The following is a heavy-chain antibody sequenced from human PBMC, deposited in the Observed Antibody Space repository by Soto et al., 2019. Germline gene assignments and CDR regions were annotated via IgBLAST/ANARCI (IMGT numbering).Heavy chain of an antibody. Sequence: QVQLVQSGAEVKKPGASVKVSCKASGYTFTSYGISWVRQAPGQGLEWMGWISAHNGNTNYAQKLQGRVTMTTDTSTSTAYRELRSLRSDDTAVYYCARDRGRGFWSGYYYYYGMDVWGQGTTVTVSS. CDR3: ARDRGRGFWSGYYYYYGMDV. D-gene: IGHD3-3*01. V-gene: IGHV1-18*01. CDR2: ISAHNGNT. J-gene: IGHJ6*02. CDR1: GYTFTSYG.